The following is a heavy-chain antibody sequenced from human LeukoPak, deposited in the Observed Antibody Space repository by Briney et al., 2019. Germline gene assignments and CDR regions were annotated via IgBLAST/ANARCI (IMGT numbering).Heavy chain of an antibody. CDR2: ISGSGGST. Sequence: PGGSLRLSCAASGFTFSSYAMSWVRQAPGKGLEWVSGISGSGGSTYYADSVKGRFTLSRDNSKNTLYLQMNSLRAEDTAVYYCAKDVANYSSGSYDYWGQGTLVTVSS. V-gene: IGHV3-23*01. D-gene: IGHD3-10*01. CDR3: AKDVANYSSGSYDY. J-gene: IGHJ4*02. CDR1: GFTFSSYA.